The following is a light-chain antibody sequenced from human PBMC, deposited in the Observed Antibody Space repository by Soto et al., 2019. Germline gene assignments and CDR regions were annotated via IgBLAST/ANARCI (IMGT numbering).Light chain of an antibody. V-gene: IGLV2-14*01. Sequence: QSVLTQPASVSLSAAQSITISCSGTMRDVGAYNLVSWYQQHPGTAPKLIIYEVRNRPSGISSRFSGSRSGNTASLTISGLQPEDEGDYYCSAYTARSTLVFGGGTKVTVL. J-gene: IGLJ3*02. CDR1: MRDVGAYNL. CDR3: SAYTARSTLV. CDR2: EVR.